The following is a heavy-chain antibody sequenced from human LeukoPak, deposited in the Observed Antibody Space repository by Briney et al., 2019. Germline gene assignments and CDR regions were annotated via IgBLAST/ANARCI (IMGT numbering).Heavy chain of an antibody. CDR1: GFTFSSYA. CDR3: SALTPGVIIAVPFDP. D-gene: IGHD3-10*01. CDR2: IRSKPYGGTT. J-gene: IGHJ5*02. Sequence: GGSLRLSCAASGFTFSSYAMSWFRQAPGKGLEWVGFIRSKPYGGTTEYAASVKARFTISRDDSKSIAYLQMNSLKTEDTAVYYCSALTPGVIIAVPFDPWGQGTLVTVSS. V-gene: IGHV3-49*03.